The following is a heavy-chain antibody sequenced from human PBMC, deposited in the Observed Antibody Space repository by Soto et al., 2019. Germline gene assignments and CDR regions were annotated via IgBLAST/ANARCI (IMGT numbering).Heavy chain of an antibody. Sequence: EVQLVEIGGGLVKPGGSLRLSCVDSGFTLDSYTMNWVRQAPGKGLEWVSSISGSTAYIYYADSVKGRFTISRDIAKNSLYLQMNNLRAEDTAVYYCARGIGGARSYAGAFDSWGQGTLVTVSP. J-gene: IGHJ4*02. V-gene: IGHV3-21*01. CDR1: GFTLDSYT. CDR2: ISGSTAYI. CDR3: ARGIGGARSYAGAFDS. D-gene: IGHD3-16*01.